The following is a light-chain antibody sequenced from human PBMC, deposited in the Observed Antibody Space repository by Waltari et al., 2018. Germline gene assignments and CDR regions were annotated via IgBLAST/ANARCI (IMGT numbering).Light chain of an antibody. V-gene: IGKV1-39*01. J-gene: IGKJ3*01. CDR3: QQTYRTPFT. CDR2: STS. CDR1: QSISGY. Sequence: TCRASQSISGYLNWYQQKPGKAPELLIYSTSNLQSGVPSRFSGSTSGTEFTLTIISLQPEDFVVYFCQQTYRTPFTFGPGTKVDTK.